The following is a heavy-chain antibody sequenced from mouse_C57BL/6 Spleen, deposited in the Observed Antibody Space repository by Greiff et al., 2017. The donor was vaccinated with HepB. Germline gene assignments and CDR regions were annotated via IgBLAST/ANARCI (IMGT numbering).Heavy chain of an antibody. D-gene: IGHD2-2*01. CDR2: IYPGDGDT. V-gene: IGHV1-82*01. CDR1: GYAFSSSW. J-gene: IGHJ3*01. CDR3: ARGGGYDDD. Sequence: QVQLQQSGPELVKPGASVKISCKASGYAFSSSWMNWVKQRPGKGLEWIGRIYPGDGDTNYNGKFKGKATLTADKSSSTAYMQLSSLTSEDSAVYFCARGGGYDDDWGQGTLVTVSA.